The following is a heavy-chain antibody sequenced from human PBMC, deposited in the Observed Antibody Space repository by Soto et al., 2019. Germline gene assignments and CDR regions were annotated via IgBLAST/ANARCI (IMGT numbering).Heavy chain of an antibody. CDR1: GFTVSSNY. D-gene: IGHD2-2*01. J-gene: IGHJ4*02. CDR2: IYSGGST. Sequence: EVQLVETGGGLIQPGGSLRLSCAASGFTVSSNYMSWVRQAPGKGLEWVSVIYSGGSTYYADSVKGRFTISRDNSKNTLYLQMNSLRAEDTAVYYWASMRGDCSSTSCPFDYWGQGTLVTVSS. V-gene: IGHV3-53*02. CDR3: ASMRGDCSSTSCPFDY.